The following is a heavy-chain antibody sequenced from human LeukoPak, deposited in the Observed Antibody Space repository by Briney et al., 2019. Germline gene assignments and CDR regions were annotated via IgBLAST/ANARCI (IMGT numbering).Heavy chain of an antibody. D-gene: IGHD1-7*01. CDR3: TRLIGNYHY. CDR1: GFTFSRYW. Sequence: GGSLRLSCVASGFTFSRYWMHWVRQAPGKGLEWVGRIRSKANNYATAYAESVKGRFTISRDDSKNTAYLQMNSLKIEDTAVYYCTRLIGNYHYWGQGTLVTVSS. V-gene: IGHV3-73*01. CDR2: IRSKANNYAT. J-gene: IGHJ4*02.